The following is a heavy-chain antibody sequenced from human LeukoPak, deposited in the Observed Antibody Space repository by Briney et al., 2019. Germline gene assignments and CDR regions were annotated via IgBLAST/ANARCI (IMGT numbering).Heavy chain of an antibody. V-gene: IGHV3-7*01. D-gene: IGHD2-2*01. CDR1: GFTFSSSW. CDR2: IKQDGSEK. Sequence: GGSLRLSCAASGFTFSSSWMSWVRQAPGKGLEWVANIKQDGSEKYYVDYVKGRFALSRDNAKNSLYLQMNSLRAEDTAVYYCARSSRPPWGQGTLVTVSS. J-gene: IGHJ5*02. CDR3: ARSSRPP.